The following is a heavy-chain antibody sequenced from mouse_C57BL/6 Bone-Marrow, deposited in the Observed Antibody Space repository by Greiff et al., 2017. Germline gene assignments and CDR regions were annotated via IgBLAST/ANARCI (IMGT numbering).Heavy chain of an antibody. J-gene: IGHJ3*01. Sequence: VQLQQSGPELVKPGASVKISCKASGYTFNDYYINWVKQRPGQGLEWIGWIFPGSGCTYYNEKFKGKATLTVDNSSSKAYMLLSSLTSEDSSICFCSRQDYSYYYVISPIAYWSQVTLLTVSA. D-gene: IGHD1-1*01. CDR3: SRQDYSYYYVISPIAY. CDR2: IFPGSGCT. CDR1: GYTFNDYY. V-gene: IGHV1-75*01.